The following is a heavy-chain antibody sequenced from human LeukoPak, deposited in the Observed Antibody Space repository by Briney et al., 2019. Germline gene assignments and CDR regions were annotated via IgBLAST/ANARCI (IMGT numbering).Heavy chain of an antibody. V-gene: IGHV4-39*01. D-gene: IGHD3-10*01. Sequence: SETLSLTCTVSGGSISSSSSYWGWIRQPPGKGLEWIGGIYYSGNTYHNPSRKSRVTISVDPSKNQFSLKLSSVTAADTAVYYCARHSITMVQGVPIDYWGQGTLVTASS. CDR1: GGSISSSSSY. CDR2: IYYSGNT. CDR3: ARHSITMVQGVPIDY. J-gene: IGHJ4*02.